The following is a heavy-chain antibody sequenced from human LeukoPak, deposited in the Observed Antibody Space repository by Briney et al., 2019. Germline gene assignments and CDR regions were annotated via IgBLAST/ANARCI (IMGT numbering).Heavy chain of an antibody. CDR2: IYYSGST. V-gene: IGHV4-39*01. CDR1: GGSISSSSYY. D-gene: IGHD3-22*01. CDR3: ARLVVDYYDSSGYYLPYYFDY. J-gene: IGHJ4*02. Sequence: SETLSLTCTVSGGSISSSSYYWGWIRQPPGKGLEWIGRIYYSGSTYYNPSLKSRVTISVDTSKNQFSLKLSSVTAADTAVYYCARLVVDYYDSSGYYLPYYFDYWGQGTLVTVSS.